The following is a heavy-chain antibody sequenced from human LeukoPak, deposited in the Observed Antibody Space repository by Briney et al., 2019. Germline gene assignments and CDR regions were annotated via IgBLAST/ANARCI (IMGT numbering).Heavy chain of an antibody. D-gene: IGHD5-12*01. CDR3: ASENIVGTSGALFDY. CDR2: ITSSGSYT. Sequence: RRCLRLSCAPSGFTSSRHAMRCVRPAPQEGRGWVSSITSSGSYTYHSDSVKGQFTITRDNAKNSLYLQMNSLRVEDTAVYYCASENIVGTSGALFDYWGQGTLVTVSS. CDR1: GFTSSRHA. V-gene: IGHV3-21*01. J-gene: IGHJ4*02.